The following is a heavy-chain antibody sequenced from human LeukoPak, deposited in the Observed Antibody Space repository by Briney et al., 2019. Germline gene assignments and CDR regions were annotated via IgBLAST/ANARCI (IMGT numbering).Heavy chain of an antibody. J-gene: IGHJ4*02. V-gene: IGHV3-43D*04. CDR2: ISWDGGST. Sequence: PGGSLRLSCAASGFTFDDYAMHWVRQAPGKGLEWVSLISWDGGSTYYADSVKGRFTISRDNSKNSLYLQMNSLGAEDTALYYCAKPNSSSWYGNFDYWGQGTLVTVSS. D-gene: IGHD6-13*01. CDR1: GFTFDDYA. CDR3: AKPNSSSWYGNFDY.